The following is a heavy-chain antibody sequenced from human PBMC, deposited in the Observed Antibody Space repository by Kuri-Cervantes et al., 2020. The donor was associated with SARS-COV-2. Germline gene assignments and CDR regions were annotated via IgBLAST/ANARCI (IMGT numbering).Heavy chain of an antibody. J-gene: IGHJ6*03. CDR1: GYTFTSYD. CDR3: ARSSSSSVYYYYYMDV. Sequence: ASVKVSCKASGYTFTSYDINWVRQATGQGLEWMGWMNPNSGNTGYAQKFQGRVTITRSTSISTAYMELSSLRSEDTAVYYCARSSSSSVYYYYYMDVWGKGTTVTDSS. CDR2: MNPNSGNT. V-gene: IGHV1-8*03. D-gene: IGHD6-6*01.